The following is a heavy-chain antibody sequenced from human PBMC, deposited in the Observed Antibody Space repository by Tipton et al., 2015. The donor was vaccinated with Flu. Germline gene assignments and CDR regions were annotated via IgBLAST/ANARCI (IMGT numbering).Heavy chain of an antibody. CDR3: ATAVNWYYFDY. CDR1: GGSIRSYY. CDR2: IYYSGST. J-gene: IGHJ4*02. V-gene: IGHV4-59*01. Sequence: TLSLTCTVSGGSIRSYYWSWIRQPPGKGLEWIGYIYYSGSTNYNPSLKSRVTLSIETSKNQFSLSLSSVTAADTAVYYCATAVNWYYFDYWGQGTLFTVSS. D-gene: IGHD1-1*01.